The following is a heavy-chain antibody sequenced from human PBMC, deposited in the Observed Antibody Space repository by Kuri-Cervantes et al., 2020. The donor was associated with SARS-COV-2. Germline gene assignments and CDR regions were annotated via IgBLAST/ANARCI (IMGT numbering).Heavy chain of an antibody. V-gene: IGHV4-59*12. CDR1: GGSISSYY. CDR2: IYYSGST. D-gene: IGHD3/OR15-3a*01. J-gene: IGHJ6*02. CDR3: ASGVWTRNYGMDV. Sequence: ESLKISCTVSGGSISSYYWSWIRQPPGKGLEWIGYIYYSGSTNYNPSLKSRVSVTRDTSNNQFSLKLSSVTAADTAVYYCASGVWTRNYGMDVWGQGTTVPSP.